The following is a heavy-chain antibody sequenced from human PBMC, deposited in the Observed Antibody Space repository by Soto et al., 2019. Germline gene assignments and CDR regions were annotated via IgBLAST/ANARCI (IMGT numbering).Heavy chain of an antibody. V-gene: IGHV3-48*03. J-gene: IGHJ6*02. CDR1: GFTFSSYE. CDR3: ARLIGYDSSGYYSYYGMDV. D-gene: IGHD3-22*01. CDR2: ISSSGSTI. Sequence: GGSLRLSCAASGFTFSSYEMNWVRQAPGKGLEWVSYISSSGSTIYYADSVKGRFTISRDNAKNSLYLQMNSLRAEDTAVYYCARLIGYDSSGYYSYYGMDVWGQGTTVTVSS.